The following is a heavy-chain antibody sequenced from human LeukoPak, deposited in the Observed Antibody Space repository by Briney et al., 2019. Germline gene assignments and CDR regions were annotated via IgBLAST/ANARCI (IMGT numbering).Heavy chain of an antibody. CDR3: AKERLWGIVVVLLDY. J-gene: IGHJ4*02. V-gene: IGHV3-23*01. CDR1: GFTFSSYA. Sequence: GGSLRLSCAASGFTFSSYAMSWVRHAPAKGLEWVSAISGSGGSTYYADSVKGRFTISRDNSKNTLYLQMNSLRAEDTAVYYCAKERLWGIVVVLLDYWGQGTLVTVSS. D-gene: IGHD3-22*01. CDR2: ISGSGGST.